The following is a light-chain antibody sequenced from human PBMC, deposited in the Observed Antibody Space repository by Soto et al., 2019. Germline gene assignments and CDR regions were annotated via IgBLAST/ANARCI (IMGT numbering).Light chain of an antibody. CDR2: GAS. V-gene: IGKV1-5*01. J-gene: IGKJ2*01. Sequence: DTQMTQSPSTLSASVGDTVTITCRARQNINNWLAWYQQKPEKVPKLLIYGASTLEDGVPSRFSGSRSGTELTLTINSLQPDDFATYYCQRYDGYFGQGTKLEIK. CDR3: QRYDGY. CDR1: QNINNW.